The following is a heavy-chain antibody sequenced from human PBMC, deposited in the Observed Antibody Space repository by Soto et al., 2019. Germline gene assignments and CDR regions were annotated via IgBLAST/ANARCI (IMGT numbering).Heavy chain of an antibody. D-gene: IGHD3-22*01. J-gene: IGHJ4*02. CDR2: ISSSGSST. Sequence: PGGFLRLSCAASGFTFSRYSRNWVRQAPGKGLEWVSDISSSGSSTYYADSVKGRFTISRDNSKNTLYLQMNSLRAEDTAVYYCAKQHYYYDSSGYYATSFDYWGQGTLVTVSS. V-gene: IGHV3-23*01. CDR1: GFTFSRYS. CDR3: AKQHYYYDSSGYYATSFDY.